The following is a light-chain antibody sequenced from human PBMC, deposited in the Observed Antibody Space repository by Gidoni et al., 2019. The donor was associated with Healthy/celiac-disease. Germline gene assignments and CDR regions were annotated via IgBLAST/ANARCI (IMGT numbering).Light chain of an antibody. CDR1: QDISNY. V-gene: IGKV1-33*01. CDR2: DAS. J-gene: IGKJ4*01. Sequence: DIQMTQSPSSLSASVGDRVTLTCQASQDISNYLNWYQQKPGKAPKLLIYDASNLETGFPSRFSGSGSGTDFTFTISSLQPEDIATYYCQQYDNLPLTFGGGTKVEIK. CDR3: QQYDNLPLT.